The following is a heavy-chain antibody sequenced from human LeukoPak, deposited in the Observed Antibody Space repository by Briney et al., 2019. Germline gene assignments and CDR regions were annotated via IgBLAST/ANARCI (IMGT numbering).Heavy chain of an antibody. J-gene: IGHJ4*02. CDR1: GFTFSSYA. CDR2: ISGSGGRT. D-gene: IGHD3-22*01. Sequence: GGCLRLSCAASGFTFSSYAMTRVRQAPGKGLEWVSGISGSGGRTYYADYVKGRFTISRDNSKNTLYLHLDDLRADDTAIYYCAKKIGAPYDSSESYFLFDYWGQGTLVTVSS. CDR3: AKKIGAPYDSSESYFLFDY. V-gene: IGHV3-23*01.